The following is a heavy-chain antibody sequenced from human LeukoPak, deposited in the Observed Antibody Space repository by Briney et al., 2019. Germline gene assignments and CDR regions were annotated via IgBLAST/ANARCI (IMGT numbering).Heavy chain of an antibody. CDR1: GFTFDDYG. CDR3: AKDYQAGRYFDWLLVVGAFDI. D-gene: IGHD3-9*01. Sequence: GGSLRLSCAASGFTFDDYGMSWVRQAPGKGLEWVSGINWNGGSTGYADSVKGRFTISRDNAKNSLYLQMNSLRAEDTAVYYCAKDYQAGRYFDWLLVVGAFDIWGQGTMVTVSS. J-gene: IGHJ3*02. V-gene: IGHV3-20*04. CDR2: INWNGGST.